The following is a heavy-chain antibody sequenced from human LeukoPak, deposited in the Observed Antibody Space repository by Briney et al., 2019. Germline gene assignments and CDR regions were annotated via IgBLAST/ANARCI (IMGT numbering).Heavy chain of an antibody. V-gene: IGHV2-5*01. J-gene: IGHJ3*02. D-gene: IGHD4-23*01. Sequence: SGPTLVKPTQTLTLTCTFSGFSLSTSGVGVGWIRQPPGKALEWLALIYWNDNKRYSPSLKSRLTITKDTSKNQVVLTMTNMDPVDTATYYCATLGTWGGKDAFDIWGQGTMVTVSS. CDR3: ATLGTWGGKDAFDI. CDR1: GFSLSTSGVG. CDR2: IYWNDNK.